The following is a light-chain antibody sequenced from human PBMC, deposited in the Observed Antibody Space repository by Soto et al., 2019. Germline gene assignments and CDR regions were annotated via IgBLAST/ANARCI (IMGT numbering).Light chain of an antibody. CDR1: RSDIGDSNF. CDR2: QVN. J-gene: IGLJ1*01. Sequence: QSALTQPASVSGSPGQSVTISCTGPRSDIGDSNFISWYQHSPGKAPRLLIYQVNNRPSGVSGRFSGSKAGNTASLTISGLLDDDEADYFCASFRSGTILVFGSGNKVTV. V-gene: IGLV2-14*01. CDR3: ASFRSGTILV.